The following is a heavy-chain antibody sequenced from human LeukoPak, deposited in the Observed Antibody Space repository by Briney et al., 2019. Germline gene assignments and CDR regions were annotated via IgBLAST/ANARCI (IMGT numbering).Heavy chain of an antibody. Sequence: SGGSLRLSCAASGFTFSSYGMHWVRQAPGKGLEWVAVISYDGSNKYYADSVKGRFTISRDNSKNTLYLQLNSLRAEDTAVYYCAKEGYCGGGCLEYFQHWGQGTLVTVSS. D-gene: IGHD2-21*02. J-gene: IGHJ1*01. CDR3: AKEGYCGGGCLEYFQH. CDR2: ISYDGSNK. CDR1: GFTFSSYG. V-gene: IGHV3-30*18.